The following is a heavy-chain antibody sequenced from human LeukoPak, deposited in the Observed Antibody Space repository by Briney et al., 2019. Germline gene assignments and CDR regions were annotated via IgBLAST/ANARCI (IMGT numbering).Heavy chain of an antibody. CDR2: IKQTGYEK. V-gene: IGHV3-7*01. D-gene: IGHD2-15*01. J-gene: IGHJ5*02. CDR1: GFTFNSNW. CDR3: TRVVGAYWFDP. Sequence: PGGSLRLSCAASGFTFNSNWMTWVRQAPGKGLEWVANIKQTGYEKYYVDSVKGRFTISRDNAKNSVYLQMNSLRAEDTAVYYCTRVVGAYWFDPWGQGTLVTVSS.